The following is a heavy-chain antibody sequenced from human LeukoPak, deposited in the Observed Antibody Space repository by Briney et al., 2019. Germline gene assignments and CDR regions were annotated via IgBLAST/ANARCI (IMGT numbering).Heavy chain of an antibody. CDR2: IYYSGST. Sequence: SETLSLTCTVSGGSISSSSYYWGWIRQPPGKGLEWIGSIYYSGSTYYNPSLKSRVTISVDTSKNQFSLKLSSVTAADTAVYYCARSGSYYVTRFDPWGQGTLVTVSS. CDR3: ARSGSYYVTRFDP. CDR1: GGSISSSSYY. V-gene: IGHV4-39*01. D-gene: IGHD3-10*02. J-gene: IGHJ5*02.